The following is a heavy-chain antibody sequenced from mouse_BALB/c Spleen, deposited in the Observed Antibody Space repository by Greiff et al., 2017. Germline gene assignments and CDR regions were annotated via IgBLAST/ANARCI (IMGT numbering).Heavy chain of an antibody. J-gene: IGHJ4*01. Sequence: LQQPGAELVKPGASVKMSCKASGYTFTSYNMHWVKQTPGQGLEWIGAIYPGNGDTSYNQKFKGKATLTADKSSSTAYMQLSSLTSEDSAVYYCARRGNRIYYAMDYWGQGTSVTVSS. CDR2: IYPGNGDT. CDR1: GYTFTSYN. CDR3: ARRGNRIYYAMDY. V-gene: IGHV1-12*01. D-gene: IGHD2-1*01.